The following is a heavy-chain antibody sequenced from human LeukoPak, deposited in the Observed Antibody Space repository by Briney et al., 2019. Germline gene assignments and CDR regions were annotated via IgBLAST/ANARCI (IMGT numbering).Heavy chain of an antibody. CDR2: FSISSSYI. D-gene: IGHD6-19*01. CDR3: ARDLTLYSSGWPGAFDI. Sequence: GGPLRLPCAALGFTFISNRLNWAGQAPGKGLEWAPPFSISSSYIYYADSVKGRFTISRDNAKNSLYLQMNSLRAEDTAVYYCARDLTLYSSGWPGAFDIWGQGTMVTVSS. V-gene: IGHV3-21*01. J-gene: IGHJ3*02. CDR1: GFTFISNR.